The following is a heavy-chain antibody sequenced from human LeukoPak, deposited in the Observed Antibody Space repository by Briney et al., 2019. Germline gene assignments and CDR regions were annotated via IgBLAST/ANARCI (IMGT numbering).Heavy chain of an antibody. CDR1: GYTFTSYD. CDR3: ARGAFVGIVDY. Sequence: ASVKVSCKASGYTFTSYDINWVRQATGQGLEWMGWINPNSGGTNYAQKFQGRVTMTRDTSISTAYMELSRLRSDDTAVYYCARGAFVGIVDYWGQGTLVTVSS. V-gene: IGHV1-2*02. D-gene: IGHD7-27*01. CDR2: INPNSGGT. J-gene: IGHJ4*02.